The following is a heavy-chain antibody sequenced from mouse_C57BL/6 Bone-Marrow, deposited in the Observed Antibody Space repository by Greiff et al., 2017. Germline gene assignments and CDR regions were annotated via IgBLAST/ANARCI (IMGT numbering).Heavy chain of an antibody. CDR3: ARGYSNYARGYYAMDY. CDR1: GYTFTSYG. Sequence: QVQLQQSGAELARPGASVKLSCKASGYTFTSYGISWVKQRTGQGLEGIGEIYPRSGNTYYNEKFKGKATLTADKSSSTAYMELRSLTSEDSAVYCCARGYSNYARGYYAMDYWGQGTSVTVSS. CDR2: IYPRSGNT. V-gene: IGHV1-81*01. J-gene: IGHJ4*01. D-gene: IGHD2-5*01.